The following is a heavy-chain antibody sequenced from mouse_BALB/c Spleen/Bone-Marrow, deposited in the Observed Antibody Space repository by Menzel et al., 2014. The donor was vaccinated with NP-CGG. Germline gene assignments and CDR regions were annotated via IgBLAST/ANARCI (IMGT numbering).Heavy chain of an antibody. V-gene: IGHV5-6-4*01. CDR2: ISSGGSYT. D-gene: IGHD1-1*01. J-gene: IGHJ2*01. CDR1: GFTFSSYT. CDR3: GRNYYGSSYYFDY. Sequence: EVMLVESGGDLVKPGGSLKLSCAASGFTFSSYTMSWVRQTPEKRLEWVATISSGGSYTYYPDSVKGRFTISGDNAKNTLYLQMSSLKSEDTAMYYCGRNYYGSSYYFDYWGQGTTLTVSS.